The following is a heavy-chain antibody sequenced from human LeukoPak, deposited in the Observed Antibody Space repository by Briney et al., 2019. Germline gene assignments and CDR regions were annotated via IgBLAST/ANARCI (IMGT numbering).Heavy chain of an antibody. Sequence: GGSLRLSCAASEFSVGSNYMTWVRQAPGKGLEWVSLIYSGGSTYYADSVKGRFTISRDNSKNTLYLQMNSLRAEDTAVYYCAAPRKPGIAAAFGYWGQGTLVTVSS. V-gene: IGHV3-66*01. CDR1: EFSVGSNY. CDR2: IYSGGST. J-gene: IGHJ4*02. CDR3: AAPRKPGIAAAFGY. D-gene: IGHD6-13*01.